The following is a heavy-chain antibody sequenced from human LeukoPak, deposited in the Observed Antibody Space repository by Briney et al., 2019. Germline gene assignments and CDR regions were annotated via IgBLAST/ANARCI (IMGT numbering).Heavy chain of an antibody. CDR3: ARDEVVPAATNYYYYGMDV. J-gene: IGHJ6*04. CDR2: ISSSSSYI. Sequence: GGSLRLSCAASGFIFSSYSMNWVRQAPGKGLEWVSSISSSSSYIYYADSVKGRFTISRDNAKNSLYLQMNSLRAEDTAVYYCARDEVVPAATNYYYYGMDVWGKGTTVTVSS. D-gene: IGHD2-2*01. CDR1: GFIFSSYS. V-gene: IGHV3-21*01.